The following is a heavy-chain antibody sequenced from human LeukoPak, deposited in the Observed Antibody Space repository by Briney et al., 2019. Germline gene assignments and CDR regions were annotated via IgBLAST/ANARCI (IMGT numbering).Heavy chain of an antibody. CDR2: INHSGST. CDR1: GGSFSDYY. J-gene: IGHJ5*02. Sequence: SGTLSLTCAVYGGSFSDYYWSWIRQPPGKGLEWIGEINHSGSTNYNPSLKSRVAISVDTSKNQFSLKLSSVTAADTAVYYCARGKQQLHWFDPWGQGTLVTV. CDR3: ARGKQQLHWFDP. V-gene: IGHV4-34*01. D-gene: IGHD6-13*01.